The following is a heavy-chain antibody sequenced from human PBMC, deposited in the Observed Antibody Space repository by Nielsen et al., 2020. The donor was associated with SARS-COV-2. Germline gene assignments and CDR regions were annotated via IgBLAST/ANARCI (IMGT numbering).Heavy chain of an antibody. CDR2: ISYDGSNK. CDR1: GFTFSSYA. V-gene: IGHV3-30-3*01. CDR3: ARARIQLELYYYYGMDV. Sequence: GGSLRLSCAASGFTFSSYAMHWVRQAPGKGLEWVAVISYDGSNKYYADSVKGRFTISRDNSKNTLYLQMNSLRAEDTAVYYCARARIQLELYYYYGMDVWGQGTTVTVSS. J-gene: IGHJ6*02. D-gene: IGHD5-18*01.